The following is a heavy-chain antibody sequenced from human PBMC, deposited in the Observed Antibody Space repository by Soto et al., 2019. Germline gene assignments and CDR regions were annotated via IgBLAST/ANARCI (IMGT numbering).Heavy chain of an antibody. D-gene: IGHD3-10*01. J-gene: IGHJ5*02. CDR3: ARVHILLWFGELLNNWFDP. V-gene: IGHV4-30-4*01. CDR2: IYYSGST. Sequence: LSLTCTVSGGSISSGDYYWSWIRQPPGKGLEWIGYIYYSGSTYYNPSLKSRVTISVDTSKNQFSLKLSSVTAADTAVYYCARVHILLWFGELLNNWFDPWGQGTLVTISS. CDR1: GGSISSGDYY.